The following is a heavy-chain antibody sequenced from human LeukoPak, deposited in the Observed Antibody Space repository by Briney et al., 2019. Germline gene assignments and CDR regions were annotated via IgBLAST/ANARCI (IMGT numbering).Heavy chain of an antibody. CDR3: AKDGGGDSSWGAFDI. Sequence: GGSLRLSCAASGFTFSSYAMSWVRQAPGKGLEWVSAISGSGGSTYYADSVKGRFTISRDNSKNTLYLQMNSLGAEDTVFYCGAKDGGGDSSWGAFDIWGQGTMVTVSS. J-gene: IGHJ3*02. D-gene: IGHD6-19*01. CDR1: GFTFSSYA. V-gene: IGHV3-23*01. CDR2: ISGSGGST.